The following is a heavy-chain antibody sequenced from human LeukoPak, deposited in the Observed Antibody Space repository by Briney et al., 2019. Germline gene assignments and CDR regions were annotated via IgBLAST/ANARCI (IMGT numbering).Heavy chain of an antibody. CDR1: GFTFSSYN. J-gene: IGHJ2*01. CDR3: ARGGDAGRYWYFDL. CDR2: ISSNTSYR. V-gene: IGHV3-21*01. Sequence: GGSLRLSCAASGFTFSSYNMNWARQAPGKGLEWVSSISSNTSYRYYADSVEGRFTISRDNAKNSLYLQMNSLRAEDTAVYYCARGGDAGRYWYFDLWGRGTLVTVSS. D-gene: IGHD7-27*01.